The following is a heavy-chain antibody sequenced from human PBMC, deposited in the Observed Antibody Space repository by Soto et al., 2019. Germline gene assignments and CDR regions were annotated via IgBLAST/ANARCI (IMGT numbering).Heavy chain of an antibody. V-gene: IGHV1-8*01. J-gene: IGHJ4*02. CDR3: ARGVVAARRVHFDY. D-gene: IGHD6-6*01. CDR1: GYTFTSYD. CDR2: MNPNSGNT. Sequence: VASVKVSCKASGYTFTSYDINWVRQATGQGLEWMGWMNPNSGNTGYAQKFQGRVTMTRNTSISTAYMELSSLRSEDTAVYYCARGVVAARRVHFDYWGQGTLVTVS.